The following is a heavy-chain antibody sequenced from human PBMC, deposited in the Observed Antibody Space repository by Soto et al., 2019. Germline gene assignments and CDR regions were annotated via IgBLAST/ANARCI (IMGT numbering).Heavy chain of an antibody. D-gene: IGHD6-13*01. V-gene: IGHV1-2*02. CDR2: MNPNSGGT. CDR3: ARGHYSSSWRVFDY. CDR1: GYTFSGYF. J-gene: IGHJ4*02. Sequence: QVQLVQSGADVKKPGASVKVSCKTSGYTFSGYFMHWLRQAPGQGLEWMGWMNPNSGGTDYAQNFQGRVSMTWDTSISTAYMELSRLRSDDTAIYYYARGHYSSSWRVFDYWGQGTLVTVSS.